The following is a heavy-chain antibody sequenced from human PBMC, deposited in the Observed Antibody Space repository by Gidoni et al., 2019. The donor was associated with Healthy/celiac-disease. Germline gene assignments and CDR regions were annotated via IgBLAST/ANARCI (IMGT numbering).Heavy chain of an antibody. CDR1: GFTFSSYG. CDR3: ARERGGNAFDI. D-gene: IGHD3-16*01. CDR2: IWYDGSNK. Sequence: QVQLVESGGGVVQPGRSLRLSCAASGFTFSSYGMHWVRQAPGKGLEWVAVIWYDGSNKYYADSVKGRFTISRDNSKNTLYLQMNSLRAEDTAVYYCARERGGNAFDIWGQGTMVTVSS. V-gene: IGHV3-33*01. J-gene: IGHJ3*02.